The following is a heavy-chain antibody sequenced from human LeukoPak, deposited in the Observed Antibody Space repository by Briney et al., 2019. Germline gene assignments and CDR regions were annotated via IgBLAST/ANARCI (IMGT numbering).Heavy chain of an antibody. D-gene: IGHD3-22*01. CDR3: AGDDSSGVFDY. J-gene: IGHJ4*02. CDR1: GGSISSGGYY. Sequence: TPSLTCTVSGGSISSGGYYWSWIRQHPGKGLEWIGYIYYSGSTYYNPSLKSRVTISVDTSKNQFSLKLSSVTAADTAVYYCAGDDSSGVFDYWGQGTLVTVSS. V-gene: IGHV4-31*03. CDR2: IYYSGST.